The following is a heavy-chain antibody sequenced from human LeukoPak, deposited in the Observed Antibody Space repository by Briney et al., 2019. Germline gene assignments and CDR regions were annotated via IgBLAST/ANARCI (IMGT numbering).Heavy chain of an antibody. CDR3: ARDLNRSGFDY. V-gene: IGHV3-21*01. D-gene: IGHD3-10*01. CDR1: GFTLSSYG. CDR2: ISSSSSYI. J-gene: IGHJ4*02. Sequence: GGSLRLSCAASGFTLSSYGMNWVRQAPGKGLEWVSSISSSSSYIYYADSVKGRFTISRDNAKNSLYLQMNSLRAEDTAVYYCARDLNRSGFDYWGQGTLVTVSS.